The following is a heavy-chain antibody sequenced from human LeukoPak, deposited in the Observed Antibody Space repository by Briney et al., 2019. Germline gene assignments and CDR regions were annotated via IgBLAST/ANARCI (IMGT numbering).Heavy chain of an antibody. V-gene: IGHV3-23*01. CDR3: AKVPAGNKVEY. CDR2: ISISGGST. D-gene: IGHD6-19*01. J-gene: IGHJ4*02. CDR1: GVTFTNYA. Sequence: GGSLRLSCAASGVTFTNYAMTWARQAPGKGLEWVSGISISGGSTDYADSVKGRFTISRDNSKNTLYLQMNSLRAEDTAVYYCAKVPAGNKVEYWGQGTLVTVSS.